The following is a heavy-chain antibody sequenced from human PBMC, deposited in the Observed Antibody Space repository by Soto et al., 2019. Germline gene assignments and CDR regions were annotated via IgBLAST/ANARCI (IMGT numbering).Heavy chain of an antibody. D-gene: IGHD2-2*01. Sequence: NPSETLSLTCTVSGGSVSSGTYYWSWIRQPPGKRLEWIGYIHYSGTTSYNPSLKSRVTISVGRSKNQFSLKLTSVTSADTAVYYCARDSPATMDLFDPWGQGTLVTVSS. CDR3: ARDSPATMDLFDP. CDR2: IHYSGTT. CDR1: GGSVSSGTYY. J-gene: IGHJ5*02. V-gene: IGHV4-61*01.